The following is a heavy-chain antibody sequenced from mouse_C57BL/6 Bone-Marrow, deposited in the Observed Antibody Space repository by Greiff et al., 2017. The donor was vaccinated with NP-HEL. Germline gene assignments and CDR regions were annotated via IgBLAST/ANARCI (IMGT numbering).Heavy chain of an antibody. D-gene: IGHD2-3*01. J-gene: IGHJ3*01. CDR2: IDPSDSYT. CDR3: GYDGYWFAY. Sequence: QVQLQQPGAELVKPGASVKLSCKASGYTFTSYWMQWVKQRPGQGLEWIGEIDPSDSYTNYNQKFKGKATLTVDTSSSTAYMQLSSLTSEDSAVYYCGYDGYWFAYWGQGTLVTVSA. CDR1: GYTFTSYW. V-gene: IGHV1-50*01.